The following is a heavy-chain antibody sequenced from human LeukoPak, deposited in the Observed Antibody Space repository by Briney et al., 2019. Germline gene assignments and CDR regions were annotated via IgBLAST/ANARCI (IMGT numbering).Heavy chain of an antibody. D-gene: IGHD3-3*01. CDR1: GGSISSSGYY. CDR3: ARHYDYYFDY. CDR2: IYYSGST. Sequence: SETLSLTCTVSGGSISSSGYYWGWIRQPPGKGLEWIGSIYYSGSTYYNPSLKSRVTISVDTSKNQFSLKLSSVTAADTAVYYCARHYDYYFDYWGQGTLVTASS. J-gene: IGHJ4*02. V-gene: IGHV4-39*01.